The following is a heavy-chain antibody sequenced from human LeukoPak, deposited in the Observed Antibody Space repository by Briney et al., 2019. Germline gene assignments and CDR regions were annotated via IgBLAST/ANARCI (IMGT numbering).Heavy chain of an antibody. CDR3: ARAEITIFGVVIKYYGMDV. V-gene: IGHV1-69*13. CDR1: GYTFTSYG. Sequence: GASVKVSCKASGYTFTSYGISWVRQAPGQGLEWMGGIIPIFGTANYAQKFQGRVTITADESTSTAYMELSSLRSEDTAVYYCARAEITIFGVVIKYYGMDVWGQGTTVTVSS. D-gene: IGHD3-3*01. CDR2: IIPIFGTA. J-gene: IGHJ6*02.